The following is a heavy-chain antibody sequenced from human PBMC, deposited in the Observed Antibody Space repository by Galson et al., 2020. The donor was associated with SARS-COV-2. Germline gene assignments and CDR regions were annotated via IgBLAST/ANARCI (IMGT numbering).Heavy chain of an antibody. J-gene: IGHJ5*02. CDR2: IYYSGST. V-gene: IGHV4-59*13. CDR3: AGGYGSGNWFDP. CDR1: GGSISSYY. D-gene: IGHD3-10*01. Sequence: SETLSLTCTVSGGSISSYYWSWIRQPPVKGLEWLGYIYYSGSTNYNPSLKSRVTISVDTSKNQFSLKLSSVTAADTAVYYCAGGYGSGNWFDPWGQGTLVTVSS.